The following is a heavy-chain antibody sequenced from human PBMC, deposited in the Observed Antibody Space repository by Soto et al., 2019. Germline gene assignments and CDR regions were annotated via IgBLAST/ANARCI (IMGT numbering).Heavy chain of an antibody. D-gene: IGHD2-8*02. CDR1: GFTFSTYS. J-gene: IGHJ4*01. CDR2: ISSTGNTI. Sequence: EVQVVESGGGLVQPGGSLRLSCAASGFTFSTYSMNWVRQAPGKGLEWVSYISSTGNTIYYPDSVKGRFNISRDTAKKSLHLQMNSVRAEDTAVYYCARSGYFYYWGHGALVTVSS. V-gene: IGHV3-48*01. CDR3: ARSGYFYY.